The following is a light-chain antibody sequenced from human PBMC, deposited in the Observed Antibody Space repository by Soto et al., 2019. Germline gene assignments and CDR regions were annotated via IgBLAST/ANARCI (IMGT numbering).Light chain of an antibody. Sequence: EIVMTQSPATLSVSPGERATLSCRASQSVSSNLAWYQQKPGQAPRLLIYGASTRATGIPARFSGSGSGTEFTLTTSSLQSADFAVYYCQQYNNWPSTFGQGTRLEIK. CDR3: QQYNNWPST. J-gene: IGKJ5*01. CDR2: GAS. CDR1: QSVSSN. V-gene: IGKV3-15*01.